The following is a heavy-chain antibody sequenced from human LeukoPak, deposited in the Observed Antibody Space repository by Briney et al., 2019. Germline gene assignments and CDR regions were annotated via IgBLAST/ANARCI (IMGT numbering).Heavy chain of an antibody. CDR2: ISAYNGNT. D-gene: IGHD6-13*01. CDR1: GYTFTSYG. Sequence: GASVKVSCKASGYTFTSYGISWVRQAPGQGLEWMGWISAYNGNTNYAQKLQGRVTMTTDTSTSTAYMELRSLRSDDTAVYYYARVVIAAAAATWFDPWGQGTLVTVSS. J-gene: IGHJ5*02. V-gene: IGHV1-18*01. CDR3: ARVVIAAAAATWFDP.